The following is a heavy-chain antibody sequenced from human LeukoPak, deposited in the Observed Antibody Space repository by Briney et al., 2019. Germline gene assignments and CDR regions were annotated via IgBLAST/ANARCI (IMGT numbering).Heavy chain of an antibody. CDR2: INPNSGGT. CDR3: ARAYCSSTSCLDY. J-gene: IGHJ4*02. Sequence: GASVTVSFTASGYTFTVYYMHWVRQAPGQGLEWMGWINPNSGGTNYAQKFQGRVTMTRDTSISTAYMELSRLRSDDTAVYYCARAYCSSTSCLDYWGQGTLVTVSS. CDR1: GYTFTVYY. D-gene: IGHD2-2*01. V-gene: IGHV1-2*02.